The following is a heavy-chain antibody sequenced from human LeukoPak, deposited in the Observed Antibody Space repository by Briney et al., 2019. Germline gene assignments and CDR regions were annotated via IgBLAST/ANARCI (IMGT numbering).Heavy chain of an antibody. Sequence: ASVTVSFKSSGYTFTNYGISWVRQAPGQGHEWVGWISAYNDNTNYAQKLQGRVTMTTDTSTGTAYMDLRSLRFDDTAVYYCARTGLALEEWFDPWGQGTLVTVSS. CDR3: ARTGLALEEWFDP. V-gene: IGHV1-18*01. CDR1: GYTFTNYG. J-gene: IGHJ5*02. D-gene: IGHD6-19*01. CDR2: ISAYNDNT.